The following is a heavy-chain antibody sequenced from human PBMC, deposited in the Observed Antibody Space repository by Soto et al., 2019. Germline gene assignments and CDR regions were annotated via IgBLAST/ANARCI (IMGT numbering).Heavy chain of an antibody. CDR1: GYTFTSHG. Sequence: QVQLVQSGAEVKKPGASVKVSCKTSGYTFTSHGITWVRQAPGQGLEWMGWISAYNGNTNYAQKLQGRVTMTTDTPTSTAYMELRSLRSDDTAVYYCARTYCSSARCYSDYWGQGTLVTVSS. CDR2: ISAYNGNT. J-gene: IGHJ4*02. D-gene: IGHD2-2*01. V-gene: IGHV1-18*04. CDR3: ARTYCSSARCYSDY.